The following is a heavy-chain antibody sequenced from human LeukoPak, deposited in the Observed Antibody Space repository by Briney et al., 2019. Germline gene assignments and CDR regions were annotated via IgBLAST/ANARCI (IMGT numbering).Heavy chain of an antibody. CDR2: IYSGGTT. CDR1: GFCVSTMY. CDR3: ARDRVSTVHPIYY. J-gene: IGHJ4*02. V-gene: IGHV3-66*01. Sequence: PGGSLRLSCAVSGFCVSTMYMSWVCQAPGKGLGWGSVIYSGGTTYYADSVKGRFTTSRDKSKNTLYLQMNSLRAEDTAVYYCARDRVSTVHPIYYWGQGTLVTVSS. D-gene: IGHD6-6*01.